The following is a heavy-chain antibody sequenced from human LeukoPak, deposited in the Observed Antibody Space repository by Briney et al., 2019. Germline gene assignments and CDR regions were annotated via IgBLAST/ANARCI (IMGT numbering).Heavy chain of an antibody. D-gene: IGHD1-7*01. CDR2: IIPIFGTA. Sequence: GASVKVSCKASGGTFSSYAISWVRQAPGQGLEWMGGIIPIFGTANYAQKFQGRVTITADKSTSTAYMEPSSLRSEDTAVYYCARGDSGTMGDYWGQGTLVTVSS. CDR1: GGTFSSYA. J-gene: IGHJ4*02. CDR3: ARGDSGTMGDY. V-gene: IGHV1-69*06.